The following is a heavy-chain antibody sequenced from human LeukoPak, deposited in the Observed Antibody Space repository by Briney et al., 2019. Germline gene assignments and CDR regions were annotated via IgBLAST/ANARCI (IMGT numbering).Heavy chain of an antibody. CDR2: INAGNGNT. J-gene: IGHJ4*02. D-gene: IGHD2-2*01. CDR1: GYTFTSYA. Sequence: ASVKVSCKASGYTFTSYAMHWVRQAPGQRLEWMGWINAGNGNTKYSQKFQGRVTITRDTSASTAYMELSSLRSDDTAVYYCAREPPNQQLLTPAFDYWGQGTLVTVSS. V-gene: IGHV1-3*01. CDR3: AREPPNQQLLTPAFDY.